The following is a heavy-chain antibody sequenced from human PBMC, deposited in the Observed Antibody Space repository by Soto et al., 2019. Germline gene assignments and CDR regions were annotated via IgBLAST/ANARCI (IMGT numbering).Heavy chain of an antibody. CDR3: ARQINPGIDY. V-gene: IGHV4-39*01. Sequence: QLQLQESGPGLVKPSETLSLTCTVSGGSISSSSYYWGWIRQPPGKGLEWIGSIYYSGSTYYNPSLKSRVTISVDTSKNQSSLKLSSVTAADTAVYYCARQINPGIDYWGQGTLVTVSS. J-gene: IGHJ4*02. CDR2: IYYSGST. CDR1: GGSISSSSYY.